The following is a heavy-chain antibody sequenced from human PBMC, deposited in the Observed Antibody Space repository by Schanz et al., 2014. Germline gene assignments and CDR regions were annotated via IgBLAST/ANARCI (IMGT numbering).Heavy chain of an antibody. Sequence: QVHLVQSGAEAKRPGASVKVSCKASEYSFSSYSMHWVRQAPGQRLEWMGWINTGSGDTKYSQNFQGRVTIARDTSASTAYMELSSLRSEDTAVYSCARGIGGYGANNYFDYWGQGTLVNVSS. J-gene: IGHJ4*02. CDR1: EYSFSSYS. D-gene: IGHD5-12*01. CDR2: INTGSGDT. CDR3: ARGIGGYGANNYFDY. V-gene: IGHV1-3*04.